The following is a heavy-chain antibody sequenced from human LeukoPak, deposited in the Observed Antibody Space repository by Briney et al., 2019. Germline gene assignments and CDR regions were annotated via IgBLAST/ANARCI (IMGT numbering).Heavy chain of an antibody. CDR2: ISYDGSNK. V-gene: IGHV3-30-3*01. D-gene: IGHD3-22*01. CDR3: ASRSVSTFRVVVRNDAFDI. Sequence: RXAPGXXXEWVAVISYDGSNKYYADSVKALFPISRNNSKTTLYLQMNSLRAEDTAVYYYASRSVSTFRVVVRNDAFDIWGQGTMVTVSS. J-gene: IGHJ3*02.